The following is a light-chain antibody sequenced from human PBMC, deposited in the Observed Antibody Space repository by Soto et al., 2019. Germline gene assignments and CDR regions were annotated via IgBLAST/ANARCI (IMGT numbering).Light chain of an antibody. V-gene: IGKV1-5*01. CDR2: DAS. CDR1: QSLNND. J-gene: IGKJ5*01. Sequence: DIQMTQSPSTLSASVGDRVTITCRASQSLNNDLAWYQQKPGKAPNLLIYDASTLERGVPSRFSGTGDGTEFTLAINSMQPDDFATYYGQQYHRSSITFGQGTRLEIK. CDR3: QQYHRSSIT.